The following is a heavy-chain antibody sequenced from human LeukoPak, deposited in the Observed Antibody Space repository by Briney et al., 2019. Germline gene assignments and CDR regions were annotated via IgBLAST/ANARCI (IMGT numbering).Heavy chain of an antibody. V-gene: IGHV3-9*01. CDR1: GFTFDDYA. CDR3: AKEGGYSSTSFDY. D-gene: IGHD6-13*01. Sequence: GRSLRLSCAASGFTFDDYAMHWVRQAPGKGLEWVSGISWNSGSIGYADSVKGRFTISRDNAKNSLYLQMNSLRAEDTALYYCAKEGGYSSTSFDYWGQGTLVTVSS. CDR2: ISWNSGSI. J-gene: IGHJ4*02.